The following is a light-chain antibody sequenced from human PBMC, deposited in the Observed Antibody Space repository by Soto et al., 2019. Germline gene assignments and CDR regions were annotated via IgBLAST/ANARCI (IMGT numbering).Light chain of an antibody. V-gene: IGKV3-15*01. Sequence: EIVMTQSPATLSVSPGERATLSCRASQSVSSNLAWYQQKPGQAPRLLIYGASTRANGIPARFSGSGSGTEFTLTISSLQYEDFEVYFCQQYKNWPPLTFGGGNKVEIK. CDR3: QQYKNWPPLT. J-gene: IGKJ4*01. CDR1: QSVSSN. CDR2: GAS.